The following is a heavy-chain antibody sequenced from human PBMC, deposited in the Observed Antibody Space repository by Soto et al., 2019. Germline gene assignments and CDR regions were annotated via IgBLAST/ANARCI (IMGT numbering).Heavy chain of an antibody. CDR1: GFTVSSHY. CDR2: IYSGGST. V-gene: IGHV3-53*01. D-gene: IGHD3-22*01. CDR3: ARDRGYDSSGYWGFDY. Sequence: EVQLVESGGGLIQPGGSLRLSCAASGFTVSSHYMSWVRQAPGKGLEWVSVIYSGGSTYYADSVKGRFTISRDNSKNTLYIQMNSLRAEDTAVYYCARDRGYDSSGYWGFDYWGQGTLVTVSS. J-gene: IGHJ4*02.